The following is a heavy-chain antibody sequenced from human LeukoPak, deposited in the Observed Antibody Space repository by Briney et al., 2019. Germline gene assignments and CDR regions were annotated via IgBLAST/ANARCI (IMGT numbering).Heavy chain of an antibody. J-gene: IGHJ4*02. CDR1: GFLVSDNY. CDR2: LYTGGST. Sequence: GGSLRLSCAASGFLVSDNYMHWLRQAPGKGLEWVSVLYTGGSTYYADSGKGRFTISRDNSKNTLYLQMNSLRVEDTAVYYCASAYYGDYGGYWGQGTLVTVSS. D-gene: IGHD4-17*01. CDR3: ASAYYGDYGGY. V-gene: IGHV3-53*01.